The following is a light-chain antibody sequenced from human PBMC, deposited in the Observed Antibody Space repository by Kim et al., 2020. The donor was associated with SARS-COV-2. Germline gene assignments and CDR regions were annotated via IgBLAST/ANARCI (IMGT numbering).Light chain of an antibody. CDR1: HDISKY. CDR3: QQYDNLRVT. CDR2: DAS. Sequence: DIQMTQSPSSLSASVGDRVTITCQASHDISKYLNWYQQKPGKAPKLVIYDASNLETGVPSRFSGSGSGSDFTFTISRLQPEDIATYYCQQYDNLRVTFGPGTKVDIK. V-gene: IGKV1-33*01. J-gene: IGKJ3*01.